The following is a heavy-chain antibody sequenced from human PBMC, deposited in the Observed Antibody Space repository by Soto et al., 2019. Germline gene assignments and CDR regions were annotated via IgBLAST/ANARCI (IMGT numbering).Heavy chain of an antibody. CDR2: ISYDGSNK. V-gene: IGHV3-30-3*01. Sequence: GGSLRLSCAASGFTFSSYAMHWVRQAPGKGLEWVAVISYDGSNKYYADSVKGRFTISRDNSKNTLYLQMNSLRAEDTAVYYCAGDPSQTGYSSSWLNWFDPWGQGTLVTVSS. CDR3: AGDPSQTGYSSSWLNWFDP. D-gene: IGHD6-13*01. J-gene: IGHJ5*02. CDR1: GFTFSSYA.